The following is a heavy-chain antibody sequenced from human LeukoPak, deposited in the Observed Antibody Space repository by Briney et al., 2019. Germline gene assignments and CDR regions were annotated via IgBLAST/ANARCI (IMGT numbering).Heavy chain of an antibody. J-gene: IGHJ4*02. CDR3: ARGSGYSGYDYGY. D-gene: IGHD5-12*01. V-gene: IGHV4-31*03. Sequence: SQTLSLTCTVSGGSISSGGYYWSWIRQHPGEGLEWIGYIYYSGSTYYNPSLKSRVTISVDTSKNQFSLKLSSVTAADTAVYYCARGSGYSGYDYGYWGQGTLVTVSS. CDR2: IYYSGST. CDR1: GGSISSGGYY.